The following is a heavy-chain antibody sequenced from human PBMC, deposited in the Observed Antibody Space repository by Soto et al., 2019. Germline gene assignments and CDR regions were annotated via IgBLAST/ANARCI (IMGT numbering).Heavy chain of an antibody. V-gene: IGHV5-51*01. CDR1: GYSFTSYW. Sequence: LKISCKGSGYSFTSYWIGWVRQMPGKGLEWMGIIYPGDSDTRYSPSFQGQVTISADKSISTAYLKLSSVTAADTGIYYCARARITMVREVIKYNMDVWGQGTTVTVSS. CDR3: ARARITMVREVIKYNMDV. J-gene: IGHJ6*02. CDR2: IYPGDSDT. D-gene: IGHD3-10*01.